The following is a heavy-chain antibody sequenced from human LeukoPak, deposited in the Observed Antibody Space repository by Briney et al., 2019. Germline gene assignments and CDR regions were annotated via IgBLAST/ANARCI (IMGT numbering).Heavy chain of an antibody. V-gene: IGHV3-48*03. D-gene: IGHD1-7*01. CDR2: IGDSGSTI. CDR1: GFTFSSYE. J-gene: IGHJ3*02. CDR3: ARELRKLRGNYWSEDAFDI. Sequence: QPGRSLRLSCAASGFTFSSYEMNWVRQAPGKGLEWVSYIGDSGSTIYYADSVKGRFTISRDNAKNSLYLQMNSLRAEDTAVYYCARELRKLRGNYWSEDAFDIWGQGTMVTVSS.